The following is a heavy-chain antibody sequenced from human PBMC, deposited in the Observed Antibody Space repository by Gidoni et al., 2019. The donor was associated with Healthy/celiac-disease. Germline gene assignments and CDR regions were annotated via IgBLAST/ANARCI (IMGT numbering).Heavy chain of an antibody. J-gene: IGHJ5*02. CDR1: GFTFSSYE. CDR3: ARDYSSSSRAGPREPNWFDP. V-gene: IGHV3-48*03. CDR2: ISSSGSTI. Sequence: EVQLVESGGGLVQPGGSLRPSCAASGFTFSSYEMNWVRQAPGKGLEWVSYISSSGSTIYYADSVKGRFTISRDNAKNLLYLQMNSLRAEDTAVYYCARDYSSSSRAGPREPNWFDPWGQGTLVTVSS. D-gene: IGHD6-6*01.